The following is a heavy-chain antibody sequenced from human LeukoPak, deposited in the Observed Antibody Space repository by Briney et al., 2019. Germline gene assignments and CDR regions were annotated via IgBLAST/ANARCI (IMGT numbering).Heavy chain of an antibody. D-gene: IGHD5-18*01. CDR1: GGSISSGGYS. J-gene: IGHJ3*02. Sequence: SETLSLTCAVSGGSISSGGYSWSWIRRPPGKGLEWIGYIYHSGSTYYNPSLKSRVTISVDRSKNQFSLKLSSVAAADTAVYYCARAMDTAVVDAFDIWGQGTMVTVSS. V-gene: IGHV4-30-2*01. CDR2: IYHSGST. CDR3: ARAMDTAVVDAFDI.